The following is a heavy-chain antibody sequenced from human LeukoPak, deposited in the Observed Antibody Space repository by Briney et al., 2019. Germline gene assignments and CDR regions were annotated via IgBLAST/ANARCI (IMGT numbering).Heavy chain of an antibody. CDR2: ISNDGSNK. D-gene: IGHD1-1*01. V-gene: IGHV3-30-3*01. CDR3: AREERNAFDI. CDR1: GFTFSSYA. J-gene: IGHJ3*02. Sequence: GGSLRLSCAASGFTFSSYAMNWVRQAPGKGLEWVAVISNDGSNKYYADSVKGRFTISRDNAKNSLYLQMNSLRAEDTAVYYCAREERNAFDIWGQGTMVTVSS.